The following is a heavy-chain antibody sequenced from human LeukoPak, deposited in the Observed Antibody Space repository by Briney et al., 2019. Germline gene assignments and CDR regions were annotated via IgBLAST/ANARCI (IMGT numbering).Heavy chain of an antibody. J-gene: IGHJ4*02. CDR1: GGTFSSYA. D-gene: IGHD5/OR15-5a*01. Sequence: GSSVKVSCKASGGTFSSYAISWVRQAPGQGLEWMGGIIPIFGTANYAQKFQGRVTITADESTSTAYMELSSLRSEDAAMFYCATERVSTNSLDYWGQGTLVTVSS. V-gene: IGHV1-69*01. CDR2: IIPIFGTA. CDR3: ATERVSTNSLDY.